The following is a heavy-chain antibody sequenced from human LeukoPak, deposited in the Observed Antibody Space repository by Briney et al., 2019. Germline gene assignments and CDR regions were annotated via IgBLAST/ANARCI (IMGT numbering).Heavy chain of an antibody. V-gene: IGHV3-11*03. CDR3: ARNPGGIGDY. D-gene: IGHD4-23*01. J-gene: IGHJ4*02. CDR2: ISGSSSST. Sequence: PGGSLRLSCAASGFTFSDYYMSWIRQAPGKGLEWVSFISGSSSSTFYADSVKGRFTVSRDNAKNTLYLQMNSLRDEDTAVYYCARNPGGIGDYWGQGTLVTVSS. CDR1: GFTFSDYY.